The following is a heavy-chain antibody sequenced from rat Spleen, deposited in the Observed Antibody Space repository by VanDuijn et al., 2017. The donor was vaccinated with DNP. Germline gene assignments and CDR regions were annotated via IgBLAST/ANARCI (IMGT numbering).Heavy chain of an antibody. V-gene: IGHV5-31*01. CDR1: GFLFNNDW. CDR2: ISSNIDTT. D-gene: IGHD1-11*01. J-gene: IGHJ4*01. CDR3: ARHYGGYYYAMDA. Sequence: EVKLVESGGDLVQPGRSLRLTCEGSGFLFNNDWLTWIRQAPGKGLEWVASISSNIDTTYHSDSVKGRFTVSRDNAKSTLYLQMDSLRSEDTATYYCARHYGGYYYAMDAWGQGTSVTVSS.